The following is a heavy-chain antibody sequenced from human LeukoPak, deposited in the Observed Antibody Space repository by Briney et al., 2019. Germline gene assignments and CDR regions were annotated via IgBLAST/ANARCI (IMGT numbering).Heavy chain of an antibody. J-gene: IGHJ4*02. Sequence: PSETLSLTCTVSGGSISSYYWSWIRQPPGKGLEWIGYIYYTGTTNYNPSLKSRVTLSVDTSKNQFSLKLTSVTAADTAVYYCARGILWFGDTAPGDYWGQGTLVTVSS. CDR2: IYYTGTT. CDR3: ARGILWFGDTAPGDY. CDR1: GGSISSYY. V-gene: IGHV4-59*01. D-gene: IGHD3-10*01.